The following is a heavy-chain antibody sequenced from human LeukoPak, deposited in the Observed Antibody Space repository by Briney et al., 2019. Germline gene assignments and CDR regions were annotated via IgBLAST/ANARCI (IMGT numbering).Heavy chain of an antibody. Sequence: PSQTLSLTCAVSGGSISSGGYSWSWIRQPPGKGLEWIGYIYHSGSTYYNPSLKSRVTISVDRSKNQFSLKLSSVTAADTAVYYCARLKTAMVSYYYYGMDVWGQGTTVTVSS. CDR2: IYHSGST. CDR1: GGSISSGGYS. V-gene: IGHV4-30-2*01. CDR3: ARLKTAMVSYYYYGMDV. J-gene: IGHJ6*02. D-gene: IGHD5-18*01.